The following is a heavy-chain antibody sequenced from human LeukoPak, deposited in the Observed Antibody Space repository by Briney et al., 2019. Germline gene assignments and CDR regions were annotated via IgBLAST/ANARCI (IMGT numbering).Heavy chain of an antibody. CDR2: INPNSGGT. J-gene: IGHJ3*02. CDR1: GYTFTGYY. D-gene: IGHD3-9*01. CDR3: AADMDVIDDIFERPNAFDI. Sequence: GASVKVSCKASGYTFTGYYMHWVRQAPGQGLEWMGWINPNSGGTNYAQKFQGRVTMTRDTSISTAYMELSRLRSDDTAVYYCAADMDVIDDIFERPNAFDIWGQGTMVTVSS. V-gene: IGHV1-2*02.